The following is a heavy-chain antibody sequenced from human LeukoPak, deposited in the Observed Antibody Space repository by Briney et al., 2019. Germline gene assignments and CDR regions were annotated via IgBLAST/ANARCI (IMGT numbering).Heavy chain of an antibody. V-gene: IGHV3-21*01. CDR1: GFTFSSYS. Sequence: GGSLRLSCAASGFTFSSYSMNWVRQAPGKGLEWVSSISSSSSYIYYADSVKGRFTISRDNAKNSLYLQMNSLRAEDTAVYYCARDLRRAQWYDGIVVAGNDAFDIWGQGTMVTVSS. D-gene: IGHD2-2*01. CDR2: ISSSSSYI. J-gene: IGHJ3*02. CDR3: ARDLRRAQWYDGIVVAGNDAFDI.